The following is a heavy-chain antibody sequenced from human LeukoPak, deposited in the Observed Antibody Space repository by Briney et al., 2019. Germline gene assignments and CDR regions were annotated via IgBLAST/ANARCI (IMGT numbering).Heavy chain of an antibody. CDR1: GGPISSYY. J-gene: IGHJ3*02. V-gene: IGHV4-59*01. Sequence: SETLSLTCTVSGGPISSYYWSWIRQPPGKGLEWIGYIYYSGSTNYNPSLRSRVTISVDTSKNQFSLKLSSVTAADTAVYYCARVGSSGPYDAFDTWGQGTMVTVSS. D-gene: IGHD6-19*01. CDR3: ARVGSSGPYDAFDT. CDR2: IYYSGST.